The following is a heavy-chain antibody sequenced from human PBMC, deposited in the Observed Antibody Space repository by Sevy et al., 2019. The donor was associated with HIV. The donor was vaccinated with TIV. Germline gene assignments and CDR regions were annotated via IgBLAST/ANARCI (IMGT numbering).Heavy chain of an antibody. Sequence: ASVKVSCKASGYTFTSYGISWVRQAPGQGLEWMGWIGAYNGNTNYAQKLQGRVTMTTDTSTSTAYMELRSLRSDDTAGYYCARAPGYSSSWYDYYYYGMDVWGQGTTVTVSS. D-gene: IGHD6-13*01. CDR3: ARAPGYSSSWYDYYYYGMDV. CDR2: IGAYNGNT. V-gene: IGHV1-18*01. CDR1: GYTFTSYG. J-gene: IGHJ6*02.